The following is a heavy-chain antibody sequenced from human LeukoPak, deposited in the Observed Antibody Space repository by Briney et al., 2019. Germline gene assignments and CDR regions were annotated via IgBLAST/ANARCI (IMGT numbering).Heavy chain of an antibody. V-gene: IGHV3-21*01. CDR1: GFTFSSYS. CDR2: ISSSGSFI. J-gene: IGHJ3*02. Sequence: GGSLRLSCAAPGFTFSSYSMNWVRQAPWEGLEWVSYISSSGSFIYYADTVKSRYTISRDNARNSLFLQMNSLRAEDTAVYYCARDLRYCSSASCSENGSFDIWGQGTMVTVSS. CDR3: ARDLRYCSSASCSENGSFDI. D-gene: IGHD2-2*01.